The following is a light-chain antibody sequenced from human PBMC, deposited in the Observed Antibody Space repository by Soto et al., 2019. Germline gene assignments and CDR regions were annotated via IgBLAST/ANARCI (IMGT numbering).Light chain of an antibody. CDR3: QQHNDWPT. CDR2: DAS. CDR1: RGVSSD. J-gene: IGKJ5*01. V-gene: IGKV3-15*01. Sequence: EVVMTQSPATLSVSPGERVTLSCRASRGVSSDLAWYQQKPGQAPRLLIHDASTRATGIPARFSGSGSGTEFILTISSVESEDFAIYYCQQHNDWPTFGQGTRLEIK.